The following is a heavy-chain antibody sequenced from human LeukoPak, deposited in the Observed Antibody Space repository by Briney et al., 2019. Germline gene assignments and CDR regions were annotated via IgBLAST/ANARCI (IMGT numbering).Heavy chain of an antibody. CDR3: ARAEVACGDCYDY. V-gene: IGHV4-34*01. J-gene: IGHJ4*02. CDR1: GGSFSGYY. CDR2: INHSGST. D-gene: IGHD4-17*01. Sequence: SETLSLTCAVYGGSFSGYYWSWIRQPPGKGLEWIGEINHSGSTNYNPSLKSRVTISVDTSKNQFSLKLSSVTAADTAVYYCARAEVACGDCYDYWGQGTLVTVSS.